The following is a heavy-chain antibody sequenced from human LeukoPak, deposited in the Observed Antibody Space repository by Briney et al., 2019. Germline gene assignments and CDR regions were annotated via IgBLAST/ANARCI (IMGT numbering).Heavy chain of an antibody. J-gene: IGHJ4*02. Sequence: SVKVSCKASGGTFSSYAISWVRQAPGQGLEWMGRIIPILGIANYAQKFQGRVTITADKSTSTAYMELSSLRSEDTAVYYCARGFGSGSADYWGQGTLVTVSS. D-gene: IGHD3-10*01. CDR3: ARGFGSGSADY. CDR1: GGTFSSYA. V-gene: IGHV1-69*04. CDR2: IIPILGIA.